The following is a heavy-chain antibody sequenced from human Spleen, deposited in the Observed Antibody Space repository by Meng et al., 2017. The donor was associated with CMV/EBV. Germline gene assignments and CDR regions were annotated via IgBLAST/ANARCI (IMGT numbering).Heavy chain of an antibody. J-gene: IGHJ6*02. CDR3: AREGIITVAGNYYGMDV. CDR2: IYRGGDT. Sequence: GGSLRLSCAASGFSVSSNYMSWVRQAPGKGLEWVSVIYRGGDTYYADSVKGRFTISRDNSKDTVYLQMSSPRVEDTAVYYCAREGIITVAGNYYGMDVWGQGTTVTVSS. D-gene: IGHD6-19*01. V-gene: IGHV3-53*01. CDR1: GFSVSSNY.